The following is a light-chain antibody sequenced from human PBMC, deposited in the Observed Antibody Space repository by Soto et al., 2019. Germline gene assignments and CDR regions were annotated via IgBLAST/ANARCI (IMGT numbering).Light chain of an antibody. CDR2: GAS. Sequence: EIVLTQYQGTLSLSPVERATLSCGAIQSVSSSYLAWYQQKPGQAPRLLIYGASNRATGIPDRFNGGGSGTDFTLTINRLEPEDFAVYYCQQYAGSPPLTFGGGTKVDIK. J-gene: IGKJ4*01. CDR1: QSVSSSY. V-gene: IGKV3-20*01. CDR3: QQYAGSPPLT.